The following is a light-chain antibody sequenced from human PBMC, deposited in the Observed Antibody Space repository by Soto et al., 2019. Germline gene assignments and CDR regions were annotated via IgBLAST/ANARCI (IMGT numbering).Light chain of an antibody. CDR2: DVN. J-gene: IGLJ3*02. CDR3: CSYAGRYTWV. CDR1: SSDVGPYNY. Sequence: QSALTQPRSVSGSPGQSVTISCTGTSSDVGPYNYVSWYQQHPDKAPKLMIYDVNQRPSGVPDRFSGSKSGNTASLTIYGLQADDEADYYCCSYAGRYTWVFGGGTKLTVL. V-gene: IGLV2-11*01.